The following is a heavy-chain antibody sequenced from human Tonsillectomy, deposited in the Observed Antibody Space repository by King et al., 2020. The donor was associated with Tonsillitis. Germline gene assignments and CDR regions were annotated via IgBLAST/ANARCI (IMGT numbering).Heavy chain of an antibody. CDR1: GFTFSSYA. CDR2: ISGSGGST. Sequence: EVQLVESGGGLVQPGGSLRLSCAASGFTFSSYAMTWVRQAPGKGLEWVSAISGSGGSTYYADSVKGRFTISRDNSKNTLYLQMNSLRAEDTAVYYCAKCAHLRSDWGTFYYYGMDVWGHGTTVTVSS. CDR3: AKCAHLRSDWGTFYYYGMDV. D-gene: IGHD3-3*01. V-gene: IGHV3-23*04. J-gene: IGHJ6*02.